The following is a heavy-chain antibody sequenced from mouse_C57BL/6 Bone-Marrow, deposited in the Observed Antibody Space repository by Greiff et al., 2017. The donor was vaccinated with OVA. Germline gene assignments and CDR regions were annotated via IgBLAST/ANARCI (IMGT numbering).Heavy chain of an antibody. CDR3: TTLYSSGCFAY. Sequence: VQLQQSGAELVRPGASVKLSCTASGFNIKDDYMHWVKQRPEQGLEWIGWIDPANGDTEYASKVQGKATITADTSSNTAYLQLSSLTSEDTAVYYCTTLYSSGCFAYWGQGTLVTVSA. V-gene: IGHV14-4*01. J-gene: IGHJ3*01. CDR1: GFNIKDDY. D-gene: IGHD3-2*02. CDR2: IDPANGDT.